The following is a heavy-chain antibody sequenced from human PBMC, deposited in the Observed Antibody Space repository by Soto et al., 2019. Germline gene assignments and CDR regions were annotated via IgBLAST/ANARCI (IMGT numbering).Heavy chain of an antibody. CDR1: GGSVSSGSYY. V-gene: IGHV4-61*01. CDR3: ARGTYGDCDFDY. D-gene: IGHD4-17*01. CDR2: IYYSGST. Sequence: SETLSLTCTVSGGSVSSGSYYWSWIRQPPGKGLEWIGYIYYSGSTNYNPSFKSRVTISVDTSKNQFSLKLSSVTAADTAVYYCARGTYGDCDFDYWGQGTLVTVSS. J-gene: IGHJ4*02.